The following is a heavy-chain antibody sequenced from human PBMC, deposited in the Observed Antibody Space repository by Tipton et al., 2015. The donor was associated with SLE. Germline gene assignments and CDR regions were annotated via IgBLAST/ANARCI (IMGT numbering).Heavy chain of an antibody. V-gene: IGHV3-21*01. CDR1: EFTLSTYS. Sequence: SLRLSCAASEFTLSTYSMNWVRQAPGKGLEWVSSISTTGSYMYYADSVQGRFTISRDNAKNSLYLQMNSLRAGDTAVYYCARGRTWNFDAFDIWGKETMVPVSS. D-gene: IGHD1-7*01. CDR2: ISTTGSYM. CDR3: ARGRTWNFDAFDI. J-gene: IGHJ3*02.